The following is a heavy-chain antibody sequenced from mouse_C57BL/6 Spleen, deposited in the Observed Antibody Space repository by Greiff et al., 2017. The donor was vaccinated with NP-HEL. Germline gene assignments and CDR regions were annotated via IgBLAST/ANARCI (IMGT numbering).Heavy chain of an antibody. J-gene: IGHJ4*01. Sequence: EVQRVESEGGLVQPGSSMKLSCTASGFTFSDYYMAWVRQVPEKGLEWVANINYDGSSTYYLDSLKSRFIISRDNAKNILYLQMSSLKSEDTATYYCARDGNYVDYAMDYWGQGTSVTVSS. CDR1: GFTFSDYY. CDR2: INYDGSST. D-gene: IGHD2-1*01. V-gene: IGHV5-16*01. CDR3: ARDGNYVDYAMDY.